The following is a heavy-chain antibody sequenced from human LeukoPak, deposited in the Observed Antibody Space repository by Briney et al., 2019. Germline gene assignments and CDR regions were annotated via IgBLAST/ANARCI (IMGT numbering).Heavy chain of an antibody. CDR2: IDYRERT. J-gene: IGHJ4*02. Sequence: SETLSPTCTVSGGSITTGGHYWGWIRQPPGKGLEWIGSIDYRERTTYNPSLKSRVAISADTSKNQFSLQLSSVTVTDTALYYCANYVSRTMRDYWGQGTLVTVSS. CDR3: ANYVSRTMRDY. CDR1: GGSITTGGHY. D-gene: IGHD3-16*01. V-gene: IGHV4-39*01.